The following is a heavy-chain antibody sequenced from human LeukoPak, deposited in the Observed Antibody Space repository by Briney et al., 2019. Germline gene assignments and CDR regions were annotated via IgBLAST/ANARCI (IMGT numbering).Heavy chain of an antibody. J-gene: IGHJ4*02. D-gene: IGHD2-21*01. CDR1: GFTFGNYY. CDR2: INHDGSEK. V-gene: IGHV3-7*01. Sequence: PGGSLRLSCAVSGFTFGNYYMSWVRQAPGKGLEWVANINHDGSEKHYVDSVKGRFSISRDNAKSSLFLQMNSLRGGDTAVYYCARETPDPSHIVVVNTLDYWGQGTLVTVSS. CDR3: ARETPDPSHIVVVNTLDY.